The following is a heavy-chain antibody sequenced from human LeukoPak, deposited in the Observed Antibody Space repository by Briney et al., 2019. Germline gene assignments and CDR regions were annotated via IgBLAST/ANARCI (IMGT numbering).Heavy chain of an antibody. J-gene: IGHJ6*02. CDR1: GFTFDDYA. V-gene: IGHV3-9*01. CDR2: ISWNSGSI. D-gene: IGHD6-13*01. CDR3: AKDISLYSSSWYVGMDV. Sequence: PGGSLRLSCAASGFTFDDYAMHWVRQAPGKGLEWVSGISWNSGSIGYADSVKGRFTISRDNAKNSLYLQMNSLRAEDTALYYCAKDISLYSSSWYVGMDVWGQGTTVTVSS.